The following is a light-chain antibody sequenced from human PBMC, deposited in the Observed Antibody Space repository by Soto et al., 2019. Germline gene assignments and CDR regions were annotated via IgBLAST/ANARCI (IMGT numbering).Light chain of an antibody. J-gene: IGLJ3*02. Sequence: QSVLTQPPSASGTPGQRVSISCSGSRSNIGRNYVYWYQQLPGTAPKLLIQRNNELPSGVTDRFSCSKSGTSVSLAISGLRSEDEATYYCAAWDDTLNDQVFGGGTQLTVL. CDR1: RSNIGRNY. V-gene: IGLV1-47*01. CDR2: RNN. CDR3: AAWDDTLNDQV.